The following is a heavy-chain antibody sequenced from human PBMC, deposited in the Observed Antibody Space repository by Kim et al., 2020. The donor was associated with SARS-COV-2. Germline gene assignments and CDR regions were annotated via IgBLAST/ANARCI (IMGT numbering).Heavy chain of an antibody. Sequence: GGSLRLSCAASGFTFSSYGMHWVRQAPGKGLEWVAVISYDGSNKYYADSVKGRFTISRDNSKNTLYLQMNSLRAEDTAVYYCARGPDVGTIFGVVIKGGFDYWGQGTLVTVSS. CDR2: ISYDGSNK. CDR1: GFTFSSYG. V-gene: IGHV3-30*03. CDR3: ARGPDVGTIFGVVIKGGFDY. D-gene: IGHD3-3*01. J-gene: IGHJ4*02.